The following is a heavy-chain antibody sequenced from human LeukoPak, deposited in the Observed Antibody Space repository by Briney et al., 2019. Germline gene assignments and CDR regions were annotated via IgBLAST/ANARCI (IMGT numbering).Heavy chain of an antibody. D-gene: IGHD5-24*01. CDR2: IKQDGSEK. Sequence: PGGSLRLSCAASGFTFSSYWMSWVRQAPGKGLEWVANIKQDGSEKYYVDSVKGRFTISRDNAKNSLYLQMNSLRAEDTAVYYCARVGDGYFPNRDSGFDYWGQGTLVPVSS. CDR1: GFTFSSYW. CDR3: ARVGDGYFPNRDSGFDY. V-gene: IGHV3-7*03. J-gene: IGHJ4*02.